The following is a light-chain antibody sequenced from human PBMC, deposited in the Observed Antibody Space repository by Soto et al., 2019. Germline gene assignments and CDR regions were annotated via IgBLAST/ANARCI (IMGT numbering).Light chain of an antibody. CDR2: GNS. J-gene: IGLJ2*01. V-gene: IGLV1-40*01. CDR3: QSNDSSLSVV. CDR1: SSNIGAGYD. Sequence: QSVLTQPPSVSGAPGQRVTISCTGSSSNIGAGYDVHWYQQLPGTAPKLLIYGNSNRPSGVPDRFSGSKSGTSASLAITRLQAEDEADYYCQSNDSSLSVVFGGGTKLTVL.